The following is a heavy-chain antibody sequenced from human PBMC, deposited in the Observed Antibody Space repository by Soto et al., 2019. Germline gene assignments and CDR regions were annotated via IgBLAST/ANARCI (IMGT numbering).Heavy chain of an antibody. Sequence: GGSLRLSCAASGFTFSSYWMSWVRQAPGKGLEWVANIKQDGSEKYYVDSVKGRFTISRDNAKNSLYLQMNSLRAEDTAVYYCARGGAVAGTPPLGHYYYYMDVWGKATMVTVSS. CDR2: IKQDGSEK. D-gene: IGHD6-19*01. CDR3: ARGGAVAGTPPLGHYYYYMDV. CDR1: GFTFSSYW. J-gene: IGHJ6*03. V-gene: IGHV3-7*01.